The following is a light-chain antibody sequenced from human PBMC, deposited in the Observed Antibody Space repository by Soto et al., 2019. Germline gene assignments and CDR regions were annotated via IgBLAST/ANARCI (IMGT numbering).Light chain of an antibody. CDR3: QQYNNWPWT. Sequence: ETMITESPVTLSLSPGGGATLSCRASQSISDTLAWYQQKPGQAPRLLIHGASTRAPGFPARFSGSGSGTDFTLTISSLQSEDFAVYYCQQYNNWPWTFGQGTKVDI. J-gene: IGKJ1*01. V-gene: IGKV3-15*01. CDR2: GAS. CDR1: QSISDT.